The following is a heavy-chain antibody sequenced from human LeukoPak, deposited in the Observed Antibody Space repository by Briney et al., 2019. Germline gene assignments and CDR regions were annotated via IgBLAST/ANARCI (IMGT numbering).Heavy chain of an antibody. CDR3: ARGGIQLWFSSSRGNWFDP. CDR2: INHSGST. Sequence: SETLSLTCAVYGGSFSGYYWSWIRQPPGKGLEWIGEINHSGSTNYNPSLKSRVTMSVDTSKNQFSLKLSSVTAADTAVYCCARGGIQLWFSSSRGNWFDPWGQGTLVTVSS. D-gene: IGHD5-18*01. V-gene: IGHV4-34*01. J-gene: IGHJ5*02. CDR1: GGSFSGYY.